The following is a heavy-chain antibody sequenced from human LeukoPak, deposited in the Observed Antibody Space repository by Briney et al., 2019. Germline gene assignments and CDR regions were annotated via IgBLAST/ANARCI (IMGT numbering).Heavy chain of an antibody. CDR3: ARGPGYSTYDY. Sequence: SETLSLTCTVSDGSISSGGYYWSWIRQHPGKGLEWIGYIYYSGSTYYNPSLKSRVTISVDTSKNQFSLKLSSVAAADTAVYYCARGPGYSTYDYWGQGTLVTVSS. J-gene: IGHJ4*02. CDR1: DGSISSGGYY. CDR2: IYYSGST. V-gene: IGHV4-31*03. D-gene: IGHD1-26*01.